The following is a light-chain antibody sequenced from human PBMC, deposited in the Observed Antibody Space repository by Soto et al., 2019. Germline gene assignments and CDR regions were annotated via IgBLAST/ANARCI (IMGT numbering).Light chain of an antibody. Sequence: QSALTQPPSVSGSPGQSVTISCTGTSSDAGSFDRVSWYQQAPGTAPKLMIYEVSNRPLWVPDRFSGSKSGNTASLTISGLQAEDEADYYCTLYTSSITPHVVFGGGTKVTVL. J-gene: IGLJ3*02. CDR2: EVS. CDR3: TLYTSSITPHVV. V-gene: IGLV2-18*01. CDR1: SSDAGSFDR.